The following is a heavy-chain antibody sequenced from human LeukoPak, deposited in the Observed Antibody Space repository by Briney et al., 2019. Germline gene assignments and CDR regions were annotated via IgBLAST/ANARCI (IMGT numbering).Heavy chain of an antibody. CDR2: IYPGDSDT. Sequence: GESLKISCKGSGYSFTSYWIGWVRQMPGKGLEWMGIIYPGDSDTRYSPSFQGQVTISADKSISTAYLQWSSLKASDTAMYFCARLFAGKPYHYYYMDVWGKGTTVTVS. V-gene: IGHV5-51*01. CDR3: ARLFAGKPYHYYYMDV. CDR1: GYSFTSYW. J-gene: IGHJ6*03. D-gene: IGHD6-13*01.